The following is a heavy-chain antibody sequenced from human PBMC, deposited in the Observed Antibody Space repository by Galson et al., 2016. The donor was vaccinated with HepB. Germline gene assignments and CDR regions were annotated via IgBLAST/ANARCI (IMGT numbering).Heavy chain of an antibody. Sequence: SLRLSCAASGFIFRGYAMSWVRQAPGKGLEWVSSIRANGGNTYYADSVKGRFTISRDNSKNTLFVQMNSLRVEDTAIYYCAKDPTAAYGYFDLWGRGTLVTVSS. CDR2: IRANGGNT. CDR1: GFIFRGYA. V-gene: IGHV3-23*01. D-gene: IGHD6-25*01. CDR3: AKDPTAAYGYFDL. J-gene: IGHJ2*01.